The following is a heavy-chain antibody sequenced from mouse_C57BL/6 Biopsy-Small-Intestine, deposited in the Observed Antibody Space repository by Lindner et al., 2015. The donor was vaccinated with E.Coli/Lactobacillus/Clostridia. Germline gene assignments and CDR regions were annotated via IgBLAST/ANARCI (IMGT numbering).Heavy chain of an antibody. CDR2: IDPADDDT. CDR1: GFNIKDDY. CDR3: SRSFYYFDY. Sequence: VQLQESGAEFMRPGASVKLSCTASGFNIKDDYLHWLKQRPEQGLEWIGWIDPADDDTRYAPNFQDKATITADTSSNTAYLQLSSLTSDDTAVYYCSRSFYYFDYWGQGTSLTVSS. J-gene: IGHJ2*02. V-gene: IGHV14-4*01.